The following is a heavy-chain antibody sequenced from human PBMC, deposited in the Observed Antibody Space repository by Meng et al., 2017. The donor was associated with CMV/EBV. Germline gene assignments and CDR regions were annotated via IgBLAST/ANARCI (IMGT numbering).Heavy chain of an antibody. CDR1: GFTFSNYG. Sequence: GGSLRLSCAASGFTFSNYGMHWVRQAPGKGLEWVAVIWYDGSDEYYADSVKGRFTISRDNSKNTLYLQMNSLRAEDTAVYYCAKDRSSSVSFWFDPWGQGTLGTVSS. CDR2: IWYDGSDE. J-gene: IGHJ5*02. D-gene: IGHD2-15*01. CDR3: AKDRSSSVSFWFDP. V-gene: IGHV3-33*06.